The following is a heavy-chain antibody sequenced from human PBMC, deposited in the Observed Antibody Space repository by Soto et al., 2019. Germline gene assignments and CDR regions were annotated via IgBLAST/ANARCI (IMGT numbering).Heavy chain of an antibody. V-gene: IGHV1-69*05. CDR3: ALTIRSRWFDP. J-gene: IGHJ5*02. CDR1: GGTFSSYA. Sequence: ASVKVSCKASGGTFSSYAISWVRQAPGQGLEWMGGIIPIFGTANYAQKLQGRVTMTTDTSTSTAYMELRSLRSDDTAVYYCALTIRSRWFDPWGQGTLVTVSS. D-gene: IGHD3-10*01. CDR2: IIPIFGTA.